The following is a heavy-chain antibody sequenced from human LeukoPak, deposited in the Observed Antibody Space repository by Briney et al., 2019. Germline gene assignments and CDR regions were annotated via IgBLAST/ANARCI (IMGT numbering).Heavy chain of an antibody. D-gene: IGHD4-17*01. CDR1: GFTFSSYW. J-gene: IGHJ4*02. V-gene: IGHV3-7*01. Sequence: DPGGSLRLSCAASGFTFSSYWMSWVRQAPGKGLEWVANIKQDGSEKYYVDSVKGRFTISRDNAKNSLYLQMNSLRAEDTAVYYCARASPPDYGDLYFDYWGQGTLVTVSS. CDR3: ARASPPDYGDLYFDY. CDR2: IKQDGSEK.